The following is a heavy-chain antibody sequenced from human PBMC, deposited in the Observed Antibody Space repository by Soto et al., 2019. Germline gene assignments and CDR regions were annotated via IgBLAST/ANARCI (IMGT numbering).Heavy chain of an antibody. D-gene: IGHD6-13*01. CDR1: GFTFSSYG. Sequence: QVQLVESGGGVVQPGRSLRLSCAASGFTFSSYGMHWVRQAPGKGLEWVAVISYDGSNKYYADSVKGRFTISRDNSKNTLYLQMNGLRAEDTAVYYCRSGRVAAAGGYYGMDVWGQGTTVTVSS. J-gene: IGHJ6*02. V-gene: IGHV3-30*03. CDR3: RSGRVAAAGGYYGMDV. CDR2: ISYDGSNK.